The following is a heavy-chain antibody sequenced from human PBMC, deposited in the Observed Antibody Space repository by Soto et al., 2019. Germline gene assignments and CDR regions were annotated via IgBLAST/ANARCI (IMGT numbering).Heavy chain of an antibody. CDR2: ISAYNGNT. J-gene: IGHJ4*02. CDR1: GYTFTSYG. D-gene: IGHD6-19*01. CDR3: ARDRREYSSGWQYYFDY. V-gene: IGHV1-18*01. Sequence: QVQLVQSGAEVKKPGASVKVSCKASGYTFTSYGISWVRQAPGQGLEWMGWISAYNGNTNYAQKLQGRVTMTTDTSTSTAYMELRSLRSDDTDVYYCARDRREYSSGWQYYFDYWGQGTLVTVSS.